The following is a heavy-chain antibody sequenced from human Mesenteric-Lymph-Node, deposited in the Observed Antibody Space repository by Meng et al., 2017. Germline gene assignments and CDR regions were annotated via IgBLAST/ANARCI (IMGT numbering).Heavy chain of an antibody. CDR1: GFTFSSYA. CDR3: AKDQCRSSTTCYVDY. Sequence: GESLKISCAASGFTFSSYAMSWVRQAPGKGLEWVSAISGSGGSTYYADSVKGRFTVSRDNSKNTVYLQMNSLRAEDKAVYYCAKDQCRSSTTCYVDYWGQGTLVTVSS. D-gene: IGHD2-2*01. CDR2: ISGSGGST. J-gene: IGHJ4*02. V-gene: IGHV3-23*01.